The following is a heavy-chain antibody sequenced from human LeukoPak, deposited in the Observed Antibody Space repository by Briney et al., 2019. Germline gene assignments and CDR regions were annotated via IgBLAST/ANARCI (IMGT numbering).Heavy chain of an antibody. V-gene: IGHV4-34*01. J-gene: IGHJ4*02. CDR3: VKYDSY. Sequence: PSETLSLTCAVYGGSFSGYYWSWIRQPPGKGLEWIGEINHSGSTNYNPSLKSRVTISVDTSKNQFSLKLSSVTAADTAVYYCVKYDSYWGQGTLVTVSS. D-gene: IGHD3-3*01. CDR1: GGSFSGYY. CDR2: INHSGST.